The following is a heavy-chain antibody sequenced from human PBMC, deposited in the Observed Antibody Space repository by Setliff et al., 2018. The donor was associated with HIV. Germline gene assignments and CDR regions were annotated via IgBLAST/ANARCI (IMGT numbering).Heavy chain of an antibody. V-gene: IGHV4-39*01. CDR3: ATNRVGNYPLDY. D-gene: IGHD1-7*01. J-gene: IGHJ4*02. Sequence: PSETLSLTCTVSGESIRGSSYSWGGIRQPPGKGPEWIGSITYSGSARYNPSLKSRVARSVDMSNNQFSLRVTSLTAAETAVYYCATNRVGNYPLDYWGRGTLVTVSS. CDR1: GESIRGSSYS. CDR2: ITYSGSA.